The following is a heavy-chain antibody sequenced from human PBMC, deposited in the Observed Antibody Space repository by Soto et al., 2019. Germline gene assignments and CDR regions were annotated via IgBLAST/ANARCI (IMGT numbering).Heavy chain of an antibody. CDR1: GYTFTSYG. V-gene: IGHV1-18*04. CDR3: ASAQIVLRYFDWLLSGPFDH. Sequence: QVQLVQSGAEVKKHGASVKVSCKPSGYTFTSYGITWVRQAPGQGLDWMGWIRAYNGNTNYAQKLQGRVTMTTDTSTSTAYMELRSLRSDDTAVYYCASAQIVLRYFDWLLSGPFDHWGQGSPVTVSS. D-gene: IGHD3-9*01. J-gene: IGHJ4*02. CDR2: IRAYNGNT.